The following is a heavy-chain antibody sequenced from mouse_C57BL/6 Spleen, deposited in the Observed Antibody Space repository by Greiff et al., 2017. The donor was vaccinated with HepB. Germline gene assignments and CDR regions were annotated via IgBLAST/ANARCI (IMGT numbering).Heavy chain of an antibody. D-gene: IGHD2-5*01. V-gene: IGHV5-17*01. CDR2: ISSGSSTI. Sequence: EVKLEESGGGLVKPGGSLKLSCAASGFTFSDYGMHWVRQAPEKGLEWVAYISSGSSTIYYADTVKGRFTISRDNAKNTLFLQMTSLRSEDTAMYYCARGVYSNYEGNAMDYWGQGTSVTVSS. J-gene: IGHJ4*01. CDR1: GFTFSDYG. CDR3: ARGVYSNYEGNAMDY.